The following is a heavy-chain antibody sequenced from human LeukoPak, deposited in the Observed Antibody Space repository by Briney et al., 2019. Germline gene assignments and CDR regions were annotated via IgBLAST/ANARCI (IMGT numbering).Heavy chain of an antibody. CDR2: INPSGGST. CDR3: ANPEKYYDILTGYPN. CDR1: GYTFTSYY. V-gene: IGHV1-46*01. Sequence: ASVKVSCKASGYTFTSYYMHWVRQAPGQGLEWMGIINPSGGSTSYAQKFQGRVTMTRDTSTSTVYMELSSLRAEDTAVYYCANPEKYYDILTGYPNWGQGTLVTVSS. D-gene: IGHD3-9*01. J-gene: IGHJ4*02.